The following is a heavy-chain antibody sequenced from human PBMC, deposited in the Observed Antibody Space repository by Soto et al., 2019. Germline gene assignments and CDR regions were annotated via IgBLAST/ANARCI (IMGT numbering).Heavy chain of an antibody. V-gene: IGHV4-39*01. Sequence: SEPMSLPCTVSGGYISSSSYYWGRIRQPPGKGLEWIGSIYYSGSTYYNPSLKSRVTISVDTSKNQFSLKLSSVTAADTAVYYCARGGAGDFWSGYLYGMDVWGQGTTVTVSS. CDR2: IYYSGST. D-gene: IGHD3-3*01. CDR3: ARGGAGDFWSGYLYGMDV. J-gene: IGHJ6*02. CDR1: GGYISSSSYY.